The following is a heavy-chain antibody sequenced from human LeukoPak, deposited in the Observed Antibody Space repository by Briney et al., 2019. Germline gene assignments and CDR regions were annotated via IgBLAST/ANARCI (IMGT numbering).Heavy chain of an antibody. CDR1: GYTFTGQY. D-gene: IGHD3-10*01. Sequence: ASVKVSCKASGYTFTGQYRHWVRQAPGQGLEWMGWINPHSGDTHYAQKFQGRVTMTTDTSISTVHMELSSLTSDDTAVYYCASRSASGNWSLHYWGQGTLVTVSS. V-gene: IGHV1-2*02. CDR2: INPHSGDT. J-gene: IGHJ4*02. CDR3: ASRSASGNWSLHY.